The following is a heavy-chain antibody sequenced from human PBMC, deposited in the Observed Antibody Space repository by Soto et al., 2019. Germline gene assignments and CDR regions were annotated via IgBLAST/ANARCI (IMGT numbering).Heavy chain of an antibody. J-gene: IGHJ6*02. Sequence: GGSLRLSCAASGFTFSSYAMHWVRQAPGKGLEWAAVISYDGSNKYYADSVKGRFTISRDNSKNTLYLQMNSLRAEDTAVYYCARDANGMDVWGQGTTVTVSS. V-gene: IGHV3-30-3*01. CDR3: ARDANGMDV. CDR1: GFTFSSYA. CDR2: ISYDGSNK.